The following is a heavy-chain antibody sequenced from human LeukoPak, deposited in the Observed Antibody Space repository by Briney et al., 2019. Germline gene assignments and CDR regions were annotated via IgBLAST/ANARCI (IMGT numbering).Heavy chain of an antibody. V-gene: IGHV1-18*01. CDR2: ISAYNGNT. Sequence: ASVKVSCKASSYTFTSYGISWVRQAPGQGLEWMGWISAYNGNTNYAQKLQGRVTMTTDTSTSTAYMELRSLRSDDTAVYYCARSRGIVVVPASNWFDPWGQGTLVTVSS. D-gene: IGHD2-2*01. CDR3: ARSRGIVVVPASNWFDP. J-gene: IGHJ5*02. CDR1: SYTFTSYG.